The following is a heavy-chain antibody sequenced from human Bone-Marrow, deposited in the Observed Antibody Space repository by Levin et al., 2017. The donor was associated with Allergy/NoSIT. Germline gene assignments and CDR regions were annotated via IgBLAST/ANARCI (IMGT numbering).Heavy chain of an antibody. V-gene: IGHV4-34*01. Sequence: GSLRLSCAVYGGSFSGYYWSWIRQPPGKGLEWIGEINHSGSTNYNPSLKSRVTISVDTSKNQFSLKLSSVTAADTAVYYCARGISGFPIHWGQGTLVTVSS. CDR1: GGSFSGYY. D-gene: IGHD5-12*01. CDR3: ARGISGFPIH. CDR2: INHSGST. J-gene: IGHJ4*02.